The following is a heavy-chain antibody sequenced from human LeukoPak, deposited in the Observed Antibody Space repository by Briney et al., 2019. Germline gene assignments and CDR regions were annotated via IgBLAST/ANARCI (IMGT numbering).Heavy chain of an antibody. Sequence: SETLSLTCAVYGGSFSGYYWSWIRQPPGKGLEWNGEINHSGSTYYNPSLKSRVTISVDTSKNHSSLKLTSVTAADTAVYYCARGTADYGDYVGWATTYYYYYMDVWGKGTTVTVSS. CDR1: GGSFSGYY. V-gene: IGHV4-34*01. CDR2: INHSGST. D-gene: IGHD4-17*01. CDR3: ARGTADYGDYVGWATTYYYYYMDV. J-gene: IGHJ6*03.